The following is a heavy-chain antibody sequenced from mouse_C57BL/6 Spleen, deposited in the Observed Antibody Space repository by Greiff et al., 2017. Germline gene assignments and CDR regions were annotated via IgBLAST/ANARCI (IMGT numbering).Heavy chain of an antibody. Sequence: QVQLQQPGAELVMPGASVKLSCKASGYTFTSYWMHWVKQRPGQGLEWIGEIDPSDSYTNYTQKFKGKSTLTVDKSSSTAYMQRSSLTSEDSAVYYGARYYYGSSPWYFDVWGTGTTVTVSS. CDR1: GYTFTSYW. CDR2: IDPSDSYT. J-gene: IGHJ1*03. V-gene: IGHV1-69*01. CDR3: ARYYYGSSPWYFDV. D-gene: IGHD1-1*01.